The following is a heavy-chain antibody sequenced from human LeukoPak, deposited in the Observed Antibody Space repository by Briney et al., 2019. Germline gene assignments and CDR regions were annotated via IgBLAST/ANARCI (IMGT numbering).Heavy chain of an antibody. D-gene: IGHD1-26*01. Sequence: PGGSLRLSCAASGFTFSSYWMSWVRQAPGKGLEWVANIKQDGSEKYYVDSVKGRFTISRDNAKNSLYLQMNSLRAEDTAVYYCAGVRRGGIVGANRYYFDYWGQGTLVTVSS. CDR3: AGVRRGGIVGANRYYFDY. J-gene: IGHJ4*02. V-gene: IGHV3-7*03. CDR1: GFTFSSYW. CDR2: IKQDGSEK.